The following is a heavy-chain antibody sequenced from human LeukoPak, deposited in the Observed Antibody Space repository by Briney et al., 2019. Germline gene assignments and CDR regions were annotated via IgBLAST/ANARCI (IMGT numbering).Heavy chain of an antibody. V-gene: IGHV3-9*01. Sequence: GGSLRLSCAASGFTFDDYAMHWVRQAPGKGLEWVSGISWNSGSIGYADSVKGRFTISRDNAKNSLYLQMNSLRAEDTALYYCAKGYYYDSSSHAFDIWDQGTMVTVSS. J-gene: IGHJ3*02. CDR1: GFTFDDYA. CDR2: ISWNSGSI. D-gene: IGHD3-22*01. CDR3: AKGYYYDSSSHAFDI.